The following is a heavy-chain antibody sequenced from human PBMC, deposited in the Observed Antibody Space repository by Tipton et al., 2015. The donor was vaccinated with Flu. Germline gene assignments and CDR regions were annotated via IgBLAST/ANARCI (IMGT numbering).Heavy chain of an antibody. D-gene: IGHD3-10*01. CDR3: ARGSGSGTYMIFDF. Sequence: LRLSCTVSGGSISSFYWSWIRQPAGKGLGWIGRMYSSGTTKYNPSLKSRVTMSVDTTKNQFSLKLSSVTAADTAVYYCARGSGSGTYMIFDFWGQGTLVTVSS. J-gene: IGHJ5*01. CDR2: MYSSGTT. V-gene: IGHV4-4*07. CDR1: GGSISSFY.